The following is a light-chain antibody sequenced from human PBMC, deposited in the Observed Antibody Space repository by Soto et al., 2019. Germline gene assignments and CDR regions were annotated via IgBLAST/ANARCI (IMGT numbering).Light chain of an antibody. CDR3: QQYGDWPPET. Sequence: EVVLTQSPATLSVSPGDRATLSCRASQSVSRNLAWYQQKPGQAPRLLIYGASTRATGVPARFSGSGSATEFTLSISSLLSEYVAVYYCQQYGDWPPETFGQGTKLEI. CDR1: QSVSRN. V-gene: IGKV3-15*01. J-gene: IGKJ2*01. CDR2: GAS.